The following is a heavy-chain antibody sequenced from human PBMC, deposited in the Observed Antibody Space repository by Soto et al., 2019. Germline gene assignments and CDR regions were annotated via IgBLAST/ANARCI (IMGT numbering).Heavy chain of an antibody. CDR2: IRSKAYGGTT. V-gene: IGHV3-49*03. CDR3: TRKIVGATDVQDAFDI. Sequence: PGGSLRLSCTASGFTFGDYAMSWFRQAPGKGLEWVGFIRSKAYGGTTEYAASVKGRFTISRDDSKSIAYLQMNSLKTEDTAVYYCTRKIVGATDVQDAFDIWGQGTMVT. CDR1: GFTFGDYA. J-gene: IGHJ3*02. D-gene: IGHD2-15*01.